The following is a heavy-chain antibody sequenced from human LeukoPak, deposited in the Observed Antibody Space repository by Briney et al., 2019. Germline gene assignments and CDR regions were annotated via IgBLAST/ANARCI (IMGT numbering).Heavy chain of an antibody. V-gene: IGHV1-18*01. CDR3: ARADYDTSASTRKQIDY. Sequence: ASVKVSCKASGYTFTGYGISWVRQAPGQGLEWMGWISAYNGNTNYAQKLQGRVTMTTDTSTSTAYMELSSLRSGDTAVYYCARADYDTSASTRKQIDYWGQGTLVTVSS. J-gene: IGHJ4*02. CDR2: ISAYNGNT. CDR1: GYTFTGYG. D-gene: IGHD3-22*01.